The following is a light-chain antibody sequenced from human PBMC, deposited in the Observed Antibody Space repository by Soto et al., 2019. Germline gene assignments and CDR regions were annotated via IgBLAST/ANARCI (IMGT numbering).Light chain of an antibody. V-gene: IGKV3D-15*01. Sequence: ESVLTQSPGTLSLSPGERATLSCRGSQNIKSNYLAWYRQNPGQAPRLLIFGASYRATGIPARFSGSGSGTEFNLTISSLQSEDFAVYFCQQYDDWLRLTFGGGTKVDIK. CDR2: GAS. CDR3: QQYDDWLRLT. CDR1: QNIKSNY. J-gene: IGKJ4*01.